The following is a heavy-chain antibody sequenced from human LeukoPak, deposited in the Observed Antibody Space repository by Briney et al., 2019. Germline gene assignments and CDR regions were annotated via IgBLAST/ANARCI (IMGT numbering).Heavy chain of an antibody. CDR2: ISYDGRNK. CDR3: ARDHPSIVVASGWLFGMDV. V-gene: IGHV3-30*04. CDR1: GFTFSRHA. D-gene: IGHD6-19*01. Sequence: GGSLRLSCAASGFTFSRHAMHWVRQAPGKGLEWAAVISYDGRNKYYADSVKGRFTISRDNSKNTLYLQINSLRVEDTAVHYCARDHPSIVVASGWLFGMDVWGQGTTVTVSS. J-gene: IGHJ6*02.